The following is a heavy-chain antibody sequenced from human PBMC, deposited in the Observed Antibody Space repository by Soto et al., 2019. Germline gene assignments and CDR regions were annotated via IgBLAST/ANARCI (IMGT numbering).Heavy chain of an antibody. CDR1: GFTISSDG. CDR2: TWWDGSNK. V-gene: IGHV3-33*01. CDR3: ARGCSSTSCSPFDY. J-gene: IGHJ4*02. Sequence: GGSLRLSCAASGFTISSDGLHWVRQAPGKGLEWVAVTWWDGSNKYYADSVKGRFTISRDSSKNTLYLQIKSLSAEDTAVYYCARGCSSTSCSPFDYWGQGTLVTVSS. D-gene: IGHD2-2*01.